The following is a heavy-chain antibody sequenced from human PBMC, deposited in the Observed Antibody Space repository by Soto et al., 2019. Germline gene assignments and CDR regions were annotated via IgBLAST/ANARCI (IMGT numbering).Heavy chain of an antibody. CDR3: ARSPRSDALRFLGYGMDV. J-gene: IGHJ6*02. V-gene: IGHV4-39*01. D-gene: IGHD3-3*01. CDR1: GGSISSSSYY. CDR2: IYYSGST. Sequence: QLQLQESGPGLVKPSETLSLTCTVSGGSISSSSYYWGWIRQPPGKGLEWIGSIYYSGSTYYNPSLKSRVTISVDTSKNQFSLKLSSVTAADTAVYYCARSPRSDALRFLGYGMDVWGQGTTVTVSS.